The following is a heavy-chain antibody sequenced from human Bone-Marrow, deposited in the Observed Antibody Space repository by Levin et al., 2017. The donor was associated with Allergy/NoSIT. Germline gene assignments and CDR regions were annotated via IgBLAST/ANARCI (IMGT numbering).Heavy chain of an antibody. J-gene: IGHJ4*02. CDR2: ISSSSYI. D-gene: IGHD4-17*01. V-gene: IGHV3-21*01. Sequence: GGSLRLSCAASGFTFSSYSMNWVRQAPGKGLEWVSSISSSSYIYYADSVKGRFTISRDNAKNSLYLQMNSLRAEDTAVYYCARGPSMTTATYFDYWGQGTLVTVSS. CDR1: GFTFSSYS. CDR3: ARGPSMTTATYFDY.